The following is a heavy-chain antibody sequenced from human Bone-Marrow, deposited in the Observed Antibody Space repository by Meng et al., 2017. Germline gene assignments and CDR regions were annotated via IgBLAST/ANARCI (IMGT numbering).Heavy chain of an antibody. CDR3: ATRGNPYLDR. CDR2: INIYNGIT. V-gene: IGHV1-18*04. J-gene: IGHJ4*02. Sequence: QGQVVQSGAEVKKPGASVKVSCKVSDYPLTSDGFSWVRQAPGQGLQWMGWINIYNGITNYGRNFQGRVTLTTDTSTSTGYMELSSLTSDDTAVYYCATRGNPYLDRWGQGTLVTVSS. CDR1: DYPLTSDG.